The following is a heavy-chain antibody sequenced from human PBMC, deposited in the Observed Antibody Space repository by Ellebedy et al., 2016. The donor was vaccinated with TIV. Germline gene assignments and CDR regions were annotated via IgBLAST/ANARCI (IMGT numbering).Heavy chain of an antibody. J-gene: IGHJ6*02. CDR3: ARLKFDYYAMDV. CDR2: IYCGAGT. CDR1: RFTVGSNY. V-gene: IGHV3-53*01. D-gene: IGHD3-10*01. Sequence: PGGSLRLSCAASRFTVGSNYMTWVRQAPGKGLEWVSAIYCGAGTYYAESVKGRFTISRDISKNTLSLQMNNLRVEDTAVYYCARLKFDYYAMDVWGQGTTVIVSS.